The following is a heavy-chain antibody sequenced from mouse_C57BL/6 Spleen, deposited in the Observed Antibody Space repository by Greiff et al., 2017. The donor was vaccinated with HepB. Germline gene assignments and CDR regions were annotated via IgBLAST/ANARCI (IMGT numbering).Heavy chain of an antibody. CDR3: TTDSGSC. Sequence: EVQLKQSGAELVRPGASVKLSCTASGFNIKDDYMHWVKQRPEQGLEWIGWIDPENGDTEYASKFQGKATITADTSSNTAYLQLSSLTAEDTAVYYCTTDSGSCWGQGTTLTVSS. J-gene: IGHJ2*01. D-gene: IGHD1-1*01. CDR1: GFNIKDDY. V-gene: IGHV14-4*01. CDR2: IDPENGDT.